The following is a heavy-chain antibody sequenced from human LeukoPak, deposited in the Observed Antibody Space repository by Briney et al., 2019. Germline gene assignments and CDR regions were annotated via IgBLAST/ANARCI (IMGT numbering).Heavy chain of an antibody. CDR1: GFTFSSYS. Sequence: GGSLRLSCAASGFTFSSYSMNWFRQAPGKGLEWVSSISSSSSYIYYADSVKGRFTISRDNAKNSLYLQMNSLRAEDTAVYYCARGPYCGGDCYGRENFDYWGQGTLVTVSS. D-gene: IGHD2-21*02. CDR3: ARGPYCGGDCYGRENFDY. J-gene: IGHJ4*02. V-gene: IGHV3-21*01. CDR2: ISSSSSYI.